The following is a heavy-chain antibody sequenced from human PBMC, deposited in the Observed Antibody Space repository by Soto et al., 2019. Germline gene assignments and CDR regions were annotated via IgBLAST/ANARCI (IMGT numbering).Heavy chain of an antibody. J-gene: IGHJ4*02. CDR1: GFIFSDYW. Sequence: GGSLRLSCAASGFIFSDYWMSWVRQAPGKGPEWVANVKFDGSEKQYVDSVRGRFTISRDNSRNSLFLQMNSLRAGDTAVYYCVKDGGYCSSSTCYSPRNHYFDSWGQGTLVTVSS. D-gene: IGHD2-2*01. CDR3: VKDGGYCSSSTCYSPRNHYFDS. V-gene: IGHV3-7*03. CDR2: VKFDGSEK.